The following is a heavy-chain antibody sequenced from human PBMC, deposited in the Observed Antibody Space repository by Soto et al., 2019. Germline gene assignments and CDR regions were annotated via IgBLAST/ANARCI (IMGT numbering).Heavy chain of an antibody. D-gene: IGHD1-26*01. CDR1: GYTLTELS. Sequence: ASVKVSFKVSGYTLTELSMHRVRQAPGKGLEWMGGFDPEDGETIYAQKFQGRVTMTEDTSTDTAYMELSSLRSEDTAVYYCAPPPPSIVGATTLYYWGQGTLVTVSS. J-gene: IGHJ4*02. CDR3: APPPPSIVGATTLYY. CDR2: FDPEDGET. V-gene: IGHV1-24*01.